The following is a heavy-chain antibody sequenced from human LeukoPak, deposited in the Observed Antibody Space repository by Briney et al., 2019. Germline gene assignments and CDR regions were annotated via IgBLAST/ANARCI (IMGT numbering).Heavy chain of an antibody. CDR2: ISAYNGNT. CDR1: GYTFPTYG. J-gene: IGHJ3*02. Sequence: SVKVSCQASGYTFPTYGISWVRKAPGQGLEWMGWISAYNGNTNYSQKLQGRVTMTTDTSTSTAYMELRSLRSDDTAVYYCASLYGSGNAFDIWGQGTMVTVSS. V-gene: IGHV1-18*01. D-gene: IGHD3-10*01. CDR3: ASLYGSGNAFDI.